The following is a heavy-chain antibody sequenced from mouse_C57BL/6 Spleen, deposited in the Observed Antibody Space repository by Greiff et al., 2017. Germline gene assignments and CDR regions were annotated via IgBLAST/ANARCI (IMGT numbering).Heavy chain of an antibody. J-gene: IGHJ4*01. CDR2: IYPGDGDT. CDR1: GYAFSSYW. CDR3: ARDYGSSYEYYAMDY. V-gene: IGHV1-80*01. D-gene: IGHD1-1*01. Sequence: QVQLQQSGAELVKPGASVKISCKASGYAFSSYWMNWVKQRPGKGLEWIGQIYPGDGDTNYNGKFKGKATLTADKSSSTAYMQLSSLTSEDSAVYYCARDYGSSYEYYAMDYWGQGTSVTVSS.